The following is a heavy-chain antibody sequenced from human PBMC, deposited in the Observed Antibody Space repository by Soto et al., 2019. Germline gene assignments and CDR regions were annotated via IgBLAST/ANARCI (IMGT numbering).Heavy chain of an antibody. CDR2: IYPDNSNT. D-gene: IGHD1-26*01. Sequence: GQALKISCKGSGYFFAGYWIAWVRLMPGKDMEWMGIIYPDNSNTKYSRSFQGQVTISADKSSSTAYLQWSSLKASDTAIYYCARQGADGPTEHLIWFDPWGQGTLVTVSS. V-gene: IGHV5-51*01. CDR3: ARQGADGPTEHLIWFDP. CDR1: GYFFAGYW. J-gene: IGHJ5*02.